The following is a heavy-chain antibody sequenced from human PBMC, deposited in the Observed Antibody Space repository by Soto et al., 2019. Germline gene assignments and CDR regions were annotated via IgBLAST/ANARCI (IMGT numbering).Heavy chain of an antibody. D-gene: IGHD4-17*01. CDR1: GFTFSSYS. J-gene: IGHJ4*02. CDR3: ARDLGTYGDYNFDYFDY. Sequence: GGSLRLSCAASGFTFSSYSMNWVRQAPGKGLEWVSYISSSSSTIYYADSVKGRFTISRDNAKNSLYLQMNSLRAEDTAVYYCARDLGTYGDYNFDYFDYWGQGTLVTVSS. V-gene: IGHV3-48*01. CDR2: ISSSSSTI.